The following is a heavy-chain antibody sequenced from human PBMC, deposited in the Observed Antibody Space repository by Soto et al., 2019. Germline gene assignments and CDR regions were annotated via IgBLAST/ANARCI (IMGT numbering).Heavy chain of an antibody. Sequence: QVQLQESGPGLVKPSETLSLTCTVSGGSISSYYWSWIRQPPGKGLEWIGYIYYSGSTNYNPSLKSRVTISVDTSKNQFSLKLSSVTAADTAVYYCARGQFSTRFDYWGQGTLVTVSS. D-gene: IGHD6-6*01. CDR1: GGSISSYY. V-gene: IGHV4-59*01. J-gene: IGHJ4*02. CDR2: IYYSGST. CDR3: ARGQFSTRFDY.